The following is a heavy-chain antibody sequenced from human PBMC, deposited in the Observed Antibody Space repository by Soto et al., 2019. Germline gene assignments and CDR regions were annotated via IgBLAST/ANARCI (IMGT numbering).Heavy chain of an antibody. V-gene: IGHV4-61*01. CDR3: EREPSHDFWSGYLDS. CDR2: IFYSGST. CDR1: GVSGSRGRYY. J-gene: IGHJ4*02. D-gene: IGHD3-3*01. Sequence: KASENLSLTCTVSGVSGSRGRYYWSWIRQPPGKGLEWIGYIFYSGSTNYNPSLKSRATLSLDTSKNQFSLKLTSVTAADTAVYYCEREPSHDFWSGYLDSWGQGILVTV.